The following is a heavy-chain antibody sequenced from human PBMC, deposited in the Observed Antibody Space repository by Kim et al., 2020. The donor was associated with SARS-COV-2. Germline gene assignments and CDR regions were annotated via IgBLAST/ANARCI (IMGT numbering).Heavy chain of an antibody. CDR2: ISYSGNT. CDR3: ASDDRSSWFNTFDY. V-gene: IGHV4-39*01. D-gene: IGHD6-13*01. Sequence: SETLSLTCSVSGASINSNNYYWGWIRQPPGKGLEWIGSISYSGNTYYNTSLKSRVTISVDTSKNQFSLTLNSVTAADTGIYYCASDDRSSWFNTFDYWGQGTLVTVSS. J-gene: IGHJ4*02. CDR1: GASINSNNYY.